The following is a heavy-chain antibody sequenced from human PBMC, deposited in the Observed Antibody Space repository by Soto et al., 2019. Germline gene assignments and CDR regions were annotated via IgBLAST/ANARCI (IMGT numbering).Heavy chain of an antibody. J-gene: IGHJ6*02. Sequence: TSETLSLTCTVSGGSISSGGYYWSWIRQHPGKGLEWIGYIYYSGSTYYNPSLKSRVTISVDTSKNQFSLKLSSVTAADTAVYYCARQGVAAAVYYYYGMDVWGQGTTVTVSS. CDR2: IYYSGST. CDR1: GGSISSGGYY. V-gene: IGHV4-39*01. D-gene: IGHD6-13*01. CDR3: ARQGVAAAVYYYYGMDV.